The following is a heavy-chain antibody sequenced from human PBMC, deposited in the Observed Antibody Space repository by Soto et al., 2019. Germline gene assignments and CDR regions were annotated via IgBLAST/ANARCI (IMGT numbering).Heavy chain of an antibody. CDR3: ARGGGYDSFDY. Sequence: PSETLSLTCTVSGASISYGGFSWSWIRQSPGKGLEWIGYISHIENTYFHPSFKSRLTMSIERTRNQFSLKLSSVTAADMAVYYCARGGGYDSFDYWGQGVLVT. J-gene: IGHJ4*02. CDR2: ISHIENT. D-gene: IGHD5-12*01. V-gene: IGHV4-30-2*06. CDR1: GASISYGGFS.